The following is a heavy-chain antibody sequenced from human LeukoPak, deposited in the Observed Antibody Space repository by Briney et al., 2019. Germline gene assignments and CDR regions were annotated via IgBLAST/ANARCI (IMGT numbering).Heavy chain of an antibody. V-gene: IGHV1-18*01. Sequence: ASVKVSCKASGYTFTSYGISWVRQAPRQGLEWMGWISAYNGNTNYAQKLQGRVTMTTDTSTSTAYMELRSLRSDDTAVYYCARVGEDIVQMVYAGGFDYWGQGTLVTVSS. J-gene: IGHJ4*02. CDR1: GYTFTSYG. CDR3: ARVGEDIVQMVYAGGFDY. CDR2: ISAYNGNT. D-gene: IGHD2-8*01.